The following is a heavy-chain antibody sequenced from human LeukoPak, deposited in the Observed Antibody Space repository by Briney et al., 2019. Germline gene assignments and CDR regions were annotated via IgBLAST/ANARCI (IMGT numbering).Heavy chain of an antibody. Sequence: ASVKVSCKASGYTFTSYDINWVRQATGQGLEWMGWMNPNSGNTGYAQKFQGRVTMTRNTSISTAYMELSSLRSEDTAVYYCARVRYYYGSGNERYGGATVRWIDYWGQGTLVTVSS. CDR1: GYTFTSYD. D-gene: IGHD3-10*01. V-gene: IGHV1-8*01. CDR3: ARVRYYYGSGNERYGGATVRWIDY. J-gene: IGHJ4*02. CDR2: MNPNSGNT.